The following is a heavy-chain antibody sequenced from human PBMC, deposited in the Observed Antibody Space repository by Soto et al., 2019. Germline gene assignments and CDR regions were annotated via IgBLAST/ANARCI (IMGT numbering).Heavy chain of an antibody. J-gene: IGHJ5*02. CDR2: ISIGGDKT. CDR1: GFSFSSYS. V-gene: IGHV3-23*01. Sequence: EVQLLEPGGDLVQPGGSLRLSCAASGFSFSSYSFTWVRQAPGKGLEWVAGISIGGDKTWHADSVKGRFTISRDNSKNTVYLQMKSLRVDDTAVYYCAKWDGYGDHWGQGTLVTVSS. D-gene: IGHD5-18*01. CDR3: AKWDGYGDH.